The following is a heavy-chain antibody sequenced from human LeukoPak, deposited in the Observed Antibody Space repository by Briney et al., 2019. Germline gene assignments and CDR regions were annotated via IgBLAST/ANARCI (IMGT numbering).Heavy chain of an antibody. CDR3: ARGHFDWSNWFDP. D-gene: IGHD3-9*01. Sequence: SETLSLTCTVSGGSISSYYWSWIRQPPGKGQEWIGYIYYSGSTNYNPSLKSRVTISVDTSKNQFSLKLSSVTAADTAVYYCARGHFDWSNWFDPWGQGTLVTVSS. CDR1: GGSISSYY. CDR2: IYYSGST. J-gene: IGHJ5*02. V-gene: IGHV4-59*01.